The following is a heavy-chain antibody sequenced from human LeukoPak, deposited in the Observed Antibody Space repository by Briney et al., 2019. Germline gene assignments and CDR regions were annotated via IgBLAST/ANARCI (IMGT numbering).Heavy chain of an antibody. CDR1: GFTFSNYG. CDR2: IRYDGRNK. CDR3: ARSFSSGWYDAFDI. D-gene: IGHD6-19*01. V-gene: IGHV3-30*02. J-gene: IGHJ3*02. Sequence: PGGSLRLSCAASGFTFSNYGMHWVRQAPGKGLEWVGFIRYDGRNKYYADFVKGRFTISRDNSKNTLYLQMNSLRAEDTAVYYCARSFSSGWYDAFDIWGQGTMVTVSS.